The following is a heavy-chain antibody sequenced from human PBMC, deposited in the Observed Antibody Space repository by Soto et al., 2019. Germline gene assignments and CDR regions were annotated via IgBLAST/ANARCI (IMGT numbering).Heavy chain of an antibody. V-gene: IGHV3-30-3*01. CDR1: GFTFSSYA. CDR3: YMAIAAAGPFDY. J-gene: IGHJ4*02. Sequence: HPGGSLRLSCAASGFTFSSYAMHWVRQAPGKGLEWVAVISYDGSNKYYADSVKGRFTISRDNSKNTLYLQMNRLRAEDTAVYYCYMAIAAAGPFDYWGQGTLVTVSS. D-gene: IGHD6-13*01. CDR2: ISYDGSNK.